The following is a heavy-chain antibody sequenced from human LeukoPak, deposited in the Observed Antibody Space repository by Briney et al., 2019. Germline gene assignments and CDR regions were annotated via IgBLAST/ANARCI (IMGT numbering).Heavy chain of an antibody. D-gene: IGHD6-19*01. V-gene: IGHV3-21*01. CDR3: AREMLAAVAAQS. J-gene: IGHJ5*02. Sequence: GGTLRLSCAACGFTFSSYGMSWVRQAPGKGLEWVSSITSSSSYIYYADSVKGRFTISRDNAKNSLYLQMNSLRAEDTAVYYCAREMLAAVAAQSWGQGTLVTVSS. CDR1: GFTFSSYG. CDR2: ITSSSSYI.